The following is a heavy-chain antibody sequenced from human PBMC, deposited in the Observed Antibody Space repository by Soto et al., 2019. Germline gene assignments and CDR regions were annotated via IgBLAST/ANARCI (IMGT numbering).Heavy chain of an antibody. CDR3: ARAVVLTFTRFYDMDV. D-gene: IGHD3-9*01. Sequence: QVQLVQSGAEVKTPGSSVKVSCKASGGTFSSYSINWVRQAPGQGLEWMGRLIPMFGTTDYAQRFQGRVTFPADESTSTASMEVTNLTSEDTAVYYCARAVVLTFTRFYDMDVWGQGPRSPSP. CDR2: LIPMFGTT. J-gene: IGHJ6*02. CDR1: GGTFSSYS. V-gene: IGHV1-69*18.